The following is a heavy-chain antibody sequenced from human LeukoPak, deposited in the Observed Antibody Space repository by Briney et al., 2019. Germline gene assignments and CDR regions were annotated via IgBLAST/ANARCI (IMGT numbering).Heavy chain of an antibody. J-gene: IGHJ4*02. CDR3: ARDWQGGYFDY. V-gene: IGHV3-7*01. CDR2: INQDGSKE. Sequence: GGSLRLSCTASGFIFSNYWMTWVRQAPGKGLEWVAQINQDGSKEYYIDSVKARFSISRDNARNSLSLQMNSLRAEDTAVYYCARDWQGGYFDYWGQGTLATVSS. CDR1: GFIFSNYW.